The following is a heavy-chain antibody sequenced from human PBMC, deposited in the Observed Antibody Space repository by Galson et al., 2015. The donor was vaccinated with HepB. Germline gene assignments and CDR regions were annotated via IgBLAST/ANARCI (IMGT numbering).Heavy chain of an antibody. Sequence: LRLSCAASGFTFSSYGMHWVRQAPGKGLEWVAVIWYDGSNKYYADSVKGRFTISRDNSKNTLYLQMNSLRAEDTAVYYCARPTSPGSYCGGDCYSYYFDYWGQGTLVTVSS. CDR1: GFTFSSYG. J-gene: IGHJ4*02. CDR3: ARPTSPGSYCGGDCYSYYFDY. D-gene: IGHD2-21*01. CDR2: IWYDGSNK. V-gene: IGHV3-33*01.